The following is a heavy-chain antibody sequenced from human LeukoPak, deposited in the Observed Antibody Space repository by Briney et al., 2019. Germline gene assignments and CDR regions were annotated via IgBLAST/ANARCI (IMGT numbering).Heavy chain of an antibody. CDR3: VKDPSHYYYDSGGYYPQPDAFDI. D-gene: IGHD3-22*01. J-gene: IGHJ3*02. CDR1: GFTFTSYW. CDR2: INGEGSYT. V-gene: IGHV3-74*01. Sequence: QPGGSLRLSCTASGFTFTSYWMHWVRQAPGEGLVWVSRINGEGSYTTYADSVKGRVTISRDNAQDTVYLQMSSLRAEDTAVYYCVKDPSHYYYDSGGYYPQPDAFDIWGQGTMVTVSS.